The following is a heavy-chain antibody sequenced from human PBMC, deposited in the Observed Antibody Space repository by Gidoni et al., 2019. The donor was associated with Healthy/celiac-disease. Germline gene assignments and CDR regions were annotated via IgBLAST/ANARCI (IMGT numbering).Heavy chain of an antibody. CDR2: INPSGGST. D-gene: IGHD3-10*01. CDR3: ARDLARVRLWFGDYYGMDV. V-gene: IGHV1-46*01. Sequence: MHWVRQAPGQGLEWMGIINPSGGSTSYAQKFQGRVTMTRDTSTSTVYMELSSLRSEDTAVYYCARDLARVRLWFGDYYGMDVWGQGITVTVSS. J-gene: IGHJ6*02.